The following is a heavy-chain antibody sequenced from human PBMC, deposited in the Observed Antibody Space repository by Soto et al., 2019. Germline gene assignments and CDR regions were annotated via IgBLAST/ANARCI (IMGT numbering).Heavy chain of an antibody. CDR1: GFTVSTNY. D-gene: IGHD2-15*01. V-gene: IGHV3-53*01. Sequence: SLRLSCAVSGFTVSTNYMGWVRQAPGKGLEWVSIIYYGGSTYYADSVKGRFTISRDNSKNTLYLQMNSLRAEDTAVYYCAKDKNIVVVVADIWFDPWGQGTLVTVSS. CDR3: AKDKNIVVVVADIWFDP. J-gene: IGHJ5*02. CDR2: IYYGGST.